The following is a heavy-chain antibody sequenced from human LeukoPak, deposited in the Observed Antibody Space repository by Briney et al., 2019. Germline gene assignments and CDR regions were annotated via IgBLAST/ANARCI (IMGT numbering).Heavy chain of an antibody. CDR3: ARTLSITIFVY. Sequence: GGSLRLSCAASGFTFSSYWMHWVRHAPGKGLVWVSRVNSDGSSTSYADSVKGRFTISRDNAKNTLYLQMNSLRAEDTAVYYCARTLSITIFVYWGQGTLVTVSS. J-gene: IGHJ4*02. V-gene: IGHV3-74*01. D-gene: IGHD3-3*01. CDR1: GFTFSSYW. CDR2: VNSDGSST.